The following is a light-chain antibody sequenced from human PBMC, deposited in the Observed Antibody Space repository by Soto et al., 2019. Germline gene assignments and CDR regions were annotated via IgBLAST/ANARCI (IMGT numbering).Light chain of an antibody. V-gene: IGLV2-14*01. Sequence: QSFLTQPASVSGSPGQAITISCTGTSSDVGGYNYVSWYQQHPGKAPKLMIYEVSNRPSGVSNRFSGSKSGNTASLTISGLQAEDEADYYCSSYTSSSTLVFGTGTKVTAL. CDR2: EVS. CDR3: SSYTSSSTLV. J-gene: IGLJ1*01. CDR1: SSDVGGYNY.